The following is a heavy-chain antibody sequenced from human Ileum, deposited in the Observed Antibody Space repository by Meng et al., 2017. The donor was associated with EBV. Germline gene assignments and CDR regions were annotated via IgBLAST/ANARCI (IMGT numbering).Heavy chain of an antibody. CDR3: ARYGRCNGNSFYCFDP. CDR2: IDQSGYT. Sequence: GRPKQWGIGIFKPSDTLSLTCAVFGGSFNEYYWNWLRQTTGKGLEWIGEIDQSGYTKFNPSLSSRATISRETSNNQFSLRLNSVTAADTALYYCARYGRCNGNSFYCFDPWGQGTLVTVSS. D-gene: IGHD4-23*01. CDR1: GGSFNEYY. V-gene: IGHV4-34*01. J-gene: IGHJ5*02.